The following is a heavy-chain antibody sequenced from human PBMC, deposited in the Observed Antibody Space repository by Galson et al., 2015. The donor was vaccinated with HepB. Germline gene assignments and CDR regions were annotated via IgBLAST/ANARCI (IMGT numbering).Heavy chain of an antibody. CDR1: GFTFSSYA. Sequence: SLRLSCAASGFTFSSYAMHWVRQAPGKGLEYVSAISSNGGSTYYADSVKGRFTISRDNSKNTLYLQMSSLRAEDTAVYYCVKDLPGVPAAMGFDYWGQGTLVTVSS. CDR2: ISSNGGST. D-gene: IGHD2-2*01. V-gene: IGHV3-64D*06. CDR3: VKDLPGVPAAMGFDY. J-gene: IGHJ4*02.